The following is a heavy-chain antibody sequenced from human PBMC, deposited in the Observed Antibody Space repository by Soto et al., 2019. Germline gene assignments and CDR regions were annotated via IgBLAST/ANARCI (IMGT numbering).Heavy chain of an antibody. CDR2: ISYDGSNK. V-gene: IGHV3-30*18. CDR3: AKDIAVAGTYYYYGMDV. CDR1: GFTFSSYG. D-gene: IGHD6-19*01. J-gene: IGHJ6*02. Sequence: QVQLVESGGGVAQPGRSLRLSCAASGFTFSSYGMHWVRQAPGKGLEWVAVISYDGSNKYYADSVKGRFTISRDNSKNTLYLQMNSLRAEDTAVYYCAKDIAVAGTYYYYGMDVWGQGTTVTVSS.